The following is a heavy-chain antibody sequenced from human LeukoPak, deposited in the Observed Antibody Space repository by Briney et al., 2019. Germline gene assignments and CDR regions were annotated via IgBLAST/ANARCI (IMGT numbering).Heavy chain of an antibody. CDR3: ARWKRATDAFDI. CDR2: IYYGGST. Sequence: SETLSLTCTVSGDFISSSNYYWDWIRQPPGTGLEWIGRIYYGGSTYYNPSLKSRVTISVDTSKNQFSLNLSSVTAADTAVYYCARWKRATDAFDIWGQGTMVTVSS. D-gene: IGHD1-26*01. CDR1: GDFISSSNYY. V-gene: IGHV4-39*07. J-gene: IGHJ3*02.